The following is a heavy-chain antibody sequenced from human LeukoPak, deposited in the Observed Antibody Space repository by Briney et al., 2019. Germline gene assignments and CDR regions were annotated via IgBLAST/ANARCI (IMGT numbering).Heavy chain of an antibody. J-gene: IGHJ4*02. Sequence: GGSLRLSCAASGFTFSSYEMNWVRQAPGKGLEWVSYISSSGSTIYYADSVKGRFTISRDNAKNSLYLQMNSLRAGDTAVYYCARVRGYYDSSGYNPLWYWGQGTLVTVSS. CDR2: ISSSGSTI. CDR1: GFTFSSYE. V-gene: IGHV3-48*03. CDR3: ARVRGYYDSSGYNPLWY. D-gene: IGHD3-22*01.